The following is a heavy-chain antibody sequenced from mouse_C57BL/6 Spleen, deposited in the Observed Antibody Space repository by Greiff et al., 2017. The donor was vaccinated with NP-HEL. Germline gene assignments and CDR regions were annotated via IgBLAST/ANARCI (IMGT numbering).Heavy chain of an antibody. CDR1: GYAFSSYW. D-gene: IGHD1-1*01. Sequence: QVQLQQSGAELVKPGASVKISCKASGYAFSSYWMNWVKQRPGKGLEWIGQIYPGDGDTNYNGKFKGKATLTADKSSSTAYMQLSSLTSEDSAVYFCARDGVVAEAMDYWGQGTSVTVSS. V-gene: IGHV1-80*01. J-gene: IGHJ4*01. CDR3: ARDGVVAEAMDY. CDR2: IYPGDGDT.